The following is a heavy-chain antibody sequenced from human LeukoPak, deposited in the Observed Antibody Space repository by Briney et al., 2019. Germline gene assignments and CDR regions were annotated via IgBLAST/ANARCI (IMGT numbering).Heavy chain of an antibody. CDR2: IRYDGSNK. CDR3: AKGPKRYNILTGYFVIETAFDI. D-gene: IGHD3-9*01. V-gene: IGHV3-30*02. Sequence: PGGSLRLSCAASGFTFSSYGMHWVRQAPGKGLEWVAFIRYDGSNKYYADSVKGRFTISRDNSKNTLYLQMNTLRAEDTAVYYCAKGPKRYNILTGYFVIETAFDIWGQGTIVTVSS. CDR1: GFTFSSYG. J-gene: IGHJ3*02.